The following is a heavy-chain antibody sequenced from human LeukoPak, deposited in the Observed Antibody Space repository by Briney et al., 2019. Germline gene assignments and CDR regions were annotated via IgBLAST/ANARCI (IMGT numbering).Heavy chain of an antibody. Sequence: SETLSLTCTVSGGSISSYYWSWIRQPPGKGLEWIGYIYYSGSTNYNPSLKSRVTISVDTSKNQFSLKLSSVTAADTAVYYCARAYSSGWYGNESFQHWGQGTLVTVSS. D-gene: IGHD6-19*01. CDR1: GGSISSYY. CDR3: ARAYSSGWYGNESFQH. CDR2: IYYSGST. J-gene: IGHJ1*01. V-gene: IGHV4-59*01.